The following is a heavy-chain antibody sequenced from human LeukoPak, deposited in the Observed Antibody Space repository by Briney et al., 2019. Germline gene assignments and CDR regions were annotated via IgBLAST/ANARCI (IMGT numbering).Heavy chain of an antibody. CDR1: GFTFSDYY. J-gene: IGHJ4*02. Sequence: GGSLRLSCAASGFTFSDYYMSRIRQAPGKGLEWVSYISSSGSTIYYADSVKGRFTISRNNAKNSLYLQMNSLRAEDTAVYYCARAVRYNWNYFDYWGQGTLVTVSS. V-gene: IGHV3-11*01. CDR2: ISSSGSTI. D-gene: IGHD1-20*01. CDR3: ARAVRYNWNYFDY.